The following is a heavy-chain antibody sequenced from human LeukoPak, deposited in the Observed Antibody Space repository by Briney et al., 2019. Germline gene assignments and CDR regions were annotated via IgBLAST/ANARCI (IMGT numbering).Heavy chain of an antibody. V-gene: IGHV3-23*01. Sequence: PGGSLRLSCAGSGFTLSTYAMSWVRQAPGKGLEWVSGISSGGKATFYTDSVKGHFTISRDNSKNSLYLQMNSLRAEDTALYYCAILVGEPDDSWGQGTLVPVSS. CDR3: AILVGEPDDS. CDR1: GFTLSTYA. CDR2: ISSGGKAT. J-gene: IGHJ4*02.